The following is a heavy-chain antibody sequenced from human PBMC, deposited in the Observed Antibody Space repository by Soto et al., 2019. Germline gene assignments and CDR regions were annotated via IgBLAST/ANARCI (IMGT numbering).Heavy chain of an antibody. J-gene: IGHJ5*02. Sequence: QVQMVQSGAEVKKPGASVKVSCKASGYTFINYDIHWVRQATGQGLEWMGWMNPDSGNTGQSKQSQGRVTMTRDTSISTAYMELSSLRSEDTAVYYCAGGRFRRTWFDPWGQGTLVTVSS. CDR1: GYTFINYD. D-gene: IGHD3-16*01. CDR3: AGGRFRRTWFDP. V-gene: IGHV1-8*01. CDR2: MNPDSGNT.